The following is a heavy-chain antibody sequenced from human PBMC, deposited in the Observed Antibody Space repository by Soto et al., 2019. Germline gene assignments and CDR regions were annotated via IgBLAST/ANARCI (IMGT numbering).Heavy chain of an antibody. J-gene: IGHJ4*02. CDR2: MSYDGRNQ. Sequence: QVQLVESGGGVVQPGTSLRLSCSASGFTLSGVDMHWVRQAPGKGLEWVAVMSYDGRNQYYADSVKGRFTVSTDSSKSTLYLQMNSLRTEDAAVYYCAKRGWYTSSSRSDCWGQGTLVTVSS. V-gene: IGHV3-30*18. D-gene: IGHD6-6*01. CDR1: GFTLSGVD. CDR3: AKRGWYTSSSRSDC.